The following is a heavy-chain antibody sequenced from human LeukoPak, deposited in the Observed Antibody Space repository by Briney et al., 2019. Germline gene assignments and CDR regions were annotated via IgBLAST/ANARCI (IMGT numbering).Heavy chain of an antibody. CDR1: GGSLSSYY. CDR3: ARGGAYDFWSGYLGSDYGMDV. V-gene: IGHV4-4*07. Sequence: KPSETLSLSCTVSGGSLSSYYWSWICPPAGKGLEWIGRIYTSGSTNYNPSLKRRVTMSVDTSKNQCSLKQSSVTAADTAVYYCARGGAYDFWSGYLGSDYGMDVWGQGTTVTVSS. J-gene: IGHJ6*02. CDR2: IYTSGST. D-gene: IGHD3-3*01.